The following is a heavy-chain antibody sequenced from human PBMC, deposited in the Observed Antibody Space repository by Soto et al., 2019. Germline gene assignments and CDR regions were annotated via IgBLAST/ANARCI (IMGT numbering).Heavy chain of an antibody. D-gene: IGHD2-15*01. CDR3: ARRGYCSGGYCYPDY. J-gene: IGHJ4*02. V-gene: IGHV5-51*01. CDR1: GYRFSSYW. Sequence: GESLKISCKGSGYRFSSYWIDWVRQMPGKGLEWMGTIYPGDSDTRYSPSFQGQVTISADKSMSTAYLQWSSLKASDTAMYYCARRGYCSGGYCYPDYWGQGTLVTVSS. CDR2: IYPGDSDT.